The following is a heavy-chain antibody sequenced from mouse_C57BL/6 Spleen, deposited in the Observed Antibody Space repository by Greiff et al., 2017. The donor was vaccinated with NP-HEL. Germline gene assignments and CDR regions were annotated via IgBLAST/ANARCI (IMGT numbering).Heavy chain of an antibody. Sequence: EVQGVESGEGLVKPGGSLKLSCAASGFTFSSYAMSWVRQTPEKRLEWVAYISSGGDYIYYADTVKGRFTISRDNARNTLYLQMSSLKSEDTAMYYRKRDGGGGQAYWGQGTLVTVSA. CDR2: ISSGGDYI. CDR3: KRDGGGGQAY. D-gene: IGHD3-3*01. CDR1: GFTFSSYA. J-gene: IGHJ3*01. V-gene: IGHV5-9-1*02.